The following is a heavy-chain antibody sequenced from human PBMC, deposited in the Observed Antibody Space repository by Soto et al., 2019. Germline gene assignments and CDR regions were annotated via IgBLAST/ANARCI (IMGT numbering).Heavy chain of an antibody. J-gene: IGHJ5*02. CDR1: GGTFSSYA. CDR2: IIPIFGIA. Sequence: ASVKVSCKASGGTFSSYAISWVRQAPGQGLEWMGGIIPIFGIANYAQKFQGRVTITADKSTSTAYMELSSLRSEDTAVYYCARFKWGYDSSGYNWFDPWGQGTLVTVSS. V-gene: IGHV1-69*10. D-gene: IGHD3-22*01. CDR3: ARFKWGYDSSGYNWFDP.